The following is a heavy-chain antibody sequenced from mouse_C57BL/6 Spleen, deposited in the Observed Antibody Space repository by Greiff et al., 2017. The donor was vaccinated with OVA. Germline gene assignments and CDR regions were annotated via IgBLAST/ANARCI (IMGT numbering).Heavy chain of an antibody. Sequence: QVQLKQSGAELVKPGASVKISCKASGYAFSSYWMNWVKQRPGKGLEWIGQIYPGDGDTNYNGKFKGKATLTADKSSSTAYMQLSSLTSEDSAVYFCARGGPYWYFDVWGTGTTVTVSS. V-gene: IGHV1-80*01. CDR2: IYPGDGDT. CDR3: ARGGPYWYFDV. CDR1: GYAFSSYW. J-gene: IGHJ1*03.